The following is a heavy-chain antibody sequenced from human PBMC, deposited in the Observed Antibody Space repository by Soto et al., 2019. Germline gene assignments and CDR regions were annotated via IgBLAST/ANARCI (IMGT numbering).Heavy chain of an antibody. Sequence: GGSLTLSCAASGFTFSSYAMSWVRQAPGKGLEWDSVISGRAYYTYYADSVKRRFTISRDNSRNTLYLQINILPAEDTSVYYCAKGRNGETTPGFDYWGQGTLVTVSS. CDR1: GFTFSSYA. V-gene: IGHV3-23*01. CDR3: AKGRNGETTPGFDY. D-gene: IGHD2-8*01. J-gene: IGHJ4*02. CDR2: ISGRAYYT.